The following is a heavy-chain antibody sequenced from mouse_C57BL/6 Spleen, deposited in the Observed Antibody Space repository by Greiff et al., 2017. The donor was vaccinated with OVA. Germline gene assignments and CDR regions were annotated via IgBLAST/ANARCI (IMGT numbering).Heavy chain of an antibody. CDR2: IRLKSDNYAT. CDR3: TGPHYYGSSWFAY. CDR1: GFTFSNYW. Sequence: EVQLVESGGGLVQPGGSMKLSCVASGFTFSNYWMNWVRQSPEKGLEWVAQIRLKSDNYATHYAESVKGRFTISRDDSKSSVYLQMDNLRAEDTGIYYCTGPHYYGSSWFAYWGQGTLVTVSA. J-gene: IGHJ3*01. V-gene: IGHV6-3*01. D-gene: IGHD1-1*01.